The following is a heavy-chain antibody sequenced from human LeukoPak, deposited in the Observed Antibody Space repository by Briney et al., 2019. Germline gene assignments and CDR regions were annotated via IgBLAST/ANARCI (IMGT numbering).Heavy chain of an antibody. Sequence: SETLSLTCTVSGGSISSSSYYWAWIRQPPGKGLEWIGSIHYSGSTYYNPSLQSRVTISVDTSKNQFSLKLSSVTAADTAVYYCARETDFWSSVDYWGQGTLVTVSS. CDR2: IHYSGST. V-gene: IGHV4-39*07. CDR3: ARETDFWSSVDY. D-gene: IGHD3-3*01. CDR1: GGSISSSSYY. J-gene: IGHJ4*02.